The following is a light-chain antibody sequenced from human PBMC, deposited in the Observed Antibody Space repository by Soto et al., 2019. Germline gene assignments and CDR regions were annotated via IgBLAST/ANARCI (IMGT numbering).Light chain of an antibody. Sequence: DIQMTQSPSSVSASVGDRVTITCRTSQGINNWLAWYQEKPGKAPKLLIYATSNLHGGVPSRFGGSGSGTDFTLTISSLQPEDFATYYCQQANSFPPTFGPGTKVDIK. CDR2: ATS. CDR3: QQANSFPPT. J-gene: IGKJ3*01. CDR1: QGINNW. V-gene: IGKV1-12*01.